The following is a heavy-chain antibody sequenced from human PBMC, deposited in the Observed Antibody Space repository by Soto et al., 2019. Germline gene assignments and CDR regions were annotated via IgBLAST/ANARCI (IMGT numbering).Heavy chain of an antibody. CDR2: IVPIYRTA. J-gene: IGHJ4*02. Sequence: SVKVSCKASGGTFSSYRINWVRQVPGQGLEWVGGIVPIYRTADYAQKFQGRVTITADESARTSYMELRSLKSQDTAVYYCVRDSGAKLSSSWGQGTLVTVSS. D-gene: IGHD6-13*01. CDR3: VRDSGAKLSSS. CDR1: GGTFSSYR. V-gene: IGHV1-69*13.